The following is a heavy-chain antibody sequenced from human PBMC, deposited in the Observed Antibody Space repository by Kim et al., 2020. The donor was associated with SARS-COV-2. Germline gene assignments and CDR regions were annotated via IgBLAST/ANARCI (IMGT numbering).Heavy chain of an antibody. V-gene: IGHV4-34*01. Sequence: SETLSLTCTLAGGSFNGYYWGWIRQPPGRGLEWIGEINHSESTTYNPSLESRVTISVDRSTNQLSLSLTSVTAADTAVYYCARVAGIYRGTSSYNYHYYGMDVWGQGTTVTVSS. D-gene: IGHD3-10*01. J-gene: IGHJ6*02. CDR3: ARVAGIYRGTSSYNYHYYGMDV. CDR1: GGSFNGYY. CDR2: INHSEST.